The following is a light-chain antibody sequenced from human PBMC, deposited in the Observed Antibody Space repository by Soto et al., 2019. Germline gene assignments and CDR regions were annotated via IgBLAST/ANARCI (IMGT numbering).Light chain of an antibody. V-gene: IGKV1-33*01. J-gene: IGKJ3*01. Sequence: DIQMTQSPSSLSASVGDRVTITCLASHDIGNYLNWYQQKPGKAPELLIYYGSNLETGVSSRFSGSGSGTDFTFTISSLQPEDIAKYFCQQYENLPRFIFGPGTKVDIK. CDR2: YGS. CDR3: QQYENLPRFI. CDR1: HDIGNY.